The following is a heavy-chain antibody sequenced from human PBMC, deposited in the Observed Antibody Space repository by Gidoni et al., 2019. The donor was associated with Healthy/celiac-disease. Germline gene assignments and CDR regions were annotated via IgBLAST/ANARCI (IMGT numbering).Heavy chain of an antibody. CDR3: ARDTVTTGGMDV. Sequence: QVQLQQWCAGLLKPSETLSLTCAVYGGSFSGYYWSWIRQPPGKGLEWIGEINHSGSTNYNPSLKSRVTISVDTSKNQFSLKLSSVTAADTAVYYCARDTVTTGGMDVWGQGTTVTVSS. J-gene: IGHJ6*02. V-gene: IGHV4-34*01. D-gene: IGHD4-17*01. CDR2: INHSGST. CDR1: GGSFSGYY.